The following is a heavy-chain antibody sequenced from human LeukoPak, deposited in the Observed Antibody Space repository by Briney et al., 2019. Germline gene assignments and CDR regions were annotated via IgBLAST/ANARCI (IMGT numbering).Heavy chain of an antibody. CDR1: GYTFSDNY. D-gene: IGHD4-17*01. Sequence: GASVKVSCKSSGYTFSDNYIHGVRQAPGQGLEWMGWINPNSGDTNYLQKFQGRVTMTRDTSISTAYLEVSRLTSDDTAIYYCARALGATVTSPDYWGQGTLVTVSS. V-gene: IGHV1-2*02. CDR3: ARALGATVTSPDY. CDR2: INPNSGDT. J-gene: IGHJ4*02.